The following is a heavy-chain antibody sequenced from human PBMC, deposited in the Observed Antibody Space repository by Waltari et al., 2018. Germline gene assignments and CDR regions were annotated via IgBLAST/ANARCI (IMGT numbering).Heavy chain of an antibody. CDR1: GFTFSRSW. V-gene: IGHV3-7*01. J-gene: IGHJ4*02. Sequence: EVQLVESGGGSVQPGGSLRLSCAASGFTFSRSWMSWVRQAPGKGLEWRANIKPDGSERYYVGSVKGRFTISRDNAKNSLYLQMDTLRAEDTAVYYCARDFNWGWDYWGQGTLVTVSS. D-gene: IGHD7-27*01. CDR2: IKPDGSER. CDR3: ARDFNWGWDY.